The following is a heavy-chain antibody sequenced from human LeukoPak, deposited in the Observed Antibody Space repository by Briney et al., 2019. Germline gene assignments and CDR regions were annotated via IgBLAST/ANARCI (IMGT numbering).Heavy chain of an antibody. CDR2: IYYSGST. J-gene: IGHJ4*02. CDR1: GGSIGSSYYY. CDR3: ARHRIAARGSFDY. V-gene: IGHV4-39*01. D-gene: IGHD6-6*01. Sequence: PSETLSLTCTVSGGSIGSSYYYWGWIRQPPGRGLEWIGSIYYSGSTYYNPSLKSRVIISEDTSKNQFSLKLNSVTAADTAVYYCARHRIAARGSFDYWGQGTLVTVSS.